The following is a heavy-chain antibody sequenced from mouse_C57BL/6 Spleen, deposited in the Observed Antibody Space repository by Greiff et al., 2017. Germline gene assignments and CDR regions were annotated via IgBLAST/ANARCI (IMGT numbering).Heavy chain of an antibody. CDR3: AKPYSNYEVWFAY. CDR1: GYSITSGYY. D-gene: IGHD2-5*01. J-gene: IGHJ3*01. CDR2: ISYDGSN. V-gene: IGHV3-6*01. Sequence: DVQLQESGPGLVKPSQSLSLTCSVTGYSITSGYYWNWLRQFPGNKLEWMGYISYDGSNNYNPSLTNRISITRDTSKNHVFLKLNAVTTEDTATYYCAKPYSNYEVWFAYWGQGTLVTVSA.